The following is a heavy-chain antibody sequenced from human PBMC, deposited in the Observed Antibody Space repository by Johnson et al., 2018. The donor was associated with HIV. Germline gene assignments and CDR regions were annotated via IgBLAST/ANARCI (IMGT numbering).Heavy chain of an antibody. V-gene: IGHV3-7*05. CDR3: ARDGAGYNFWSDYRSDVFDI. CDR1: GFTFRTFW. J-gene: IGHJ3*02. Sequence: VQLVESGGGLVQPGGSLRLSCAASGFTFRTFWMSWVRQAPGKGPEWVANIKEDGSAQYYVDSVKGRFPISSDNAKNLLFLQVSSLRAEDTALYYCARDGAGYNFWSDYRSDVFDIWGQGTVVTVSS. CDR2: IKEDGSAQ. D-gene: IGHD3-3*01.